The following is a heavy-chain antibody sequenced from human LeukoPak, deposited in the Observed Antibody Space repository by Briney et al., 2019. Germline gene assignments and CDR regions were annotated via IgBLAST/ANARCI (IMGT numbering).Heavy chain of an antibody. J-gene: IGHJ2*01. Sequence: SETLSLTCTVSGGSISSYYWSWIRQPAGKGLEWIGRIYTSGSTNYNPSLKSRVTISVDTSKNQFSLKLSSVTAADTAVYYCARVSWGVNYYDSRSNHWYFDLWGRGTLVTVSS. D-gene: IGHD3-22*01. CDR2: IYTSGST. CDR3: ARVSWGVNYYDSRSNHWYFDL. CDR1: GGSISSYY. V-gene: IGHV4-4*07.